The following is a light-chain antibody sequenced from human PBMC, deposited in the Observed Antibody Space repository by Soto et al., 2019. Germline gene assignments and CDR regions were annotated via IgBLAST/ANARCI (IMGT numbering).Light chain of an antibody. J-gene: IGKJ3*01. CDR3: QQYNNWPFT. Sequence: ETVMTQSPGTLSVSPGEGATLSCRASQSVSGNLAWYQQKPGQAPRLLIYDTSIRAISIPARFSASGSGTEFTLTISSLQSEDFAVYYCQQYNNWPFTFGPGTKVEIK. V-gene: IGKV3-15*01. CDR1: QSVSGN. CDR2: DTS.